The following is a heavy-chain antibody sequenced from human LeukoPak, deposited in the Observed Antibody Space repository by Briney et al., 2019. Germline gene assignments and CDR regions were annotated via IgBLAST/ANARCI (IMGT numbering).Heavy chain of an antibody. CDR2: MNPNSGNT. Sequence: ASVKDSCKASGYTFTSYDINWVRQATGQGLEWMGWMNPNSGNTNYAQKFQGRVTVTTDTSTSTAYMELRTLTSDDTAVYYCARDVPGSIGTTARFDPWGQGTLVTVSS. J-gene: IGHJ5*02. CDR1: GYTFTSYD. CDR3: ARDVPGSIGTTARFDP. V-gene: IGHV1-8*01. D-gene: IGHD1-1*01.